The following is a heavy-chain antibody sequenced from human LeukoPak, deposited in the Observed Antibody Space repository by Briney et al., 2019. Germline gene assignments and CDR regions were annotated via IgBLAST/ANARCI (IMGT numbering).Heavy chain of an antibody. Sequence: PSETLSLTCAVYGGSFSGYYWSWIRQPPGKGLEWIGEINHSGSTNYNPSLKSRVTISVDTSKNQFSLKLSSVTAADTAVYYCARGEDTAMVFDYWGQGTPDTVSS. D-gene: IGHD5-18*01. V-gene: IGHV4-34*01. J-gene: IGHJ4*02. CDR2: INHSGST. CDR3: ARGEDTAMVFDY. CDR1: GGSFSGYY.